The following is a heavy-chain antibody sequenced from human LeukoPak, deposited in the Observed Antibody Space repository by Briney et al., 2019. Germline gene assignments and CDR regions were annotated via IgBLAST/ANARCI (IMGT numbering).Heavy chain of an antibody. CDR2: IYYSGST. Sequence: SQTLSLTCTVSGGSISSGDYYWSWIRQPPGKGLEWIGYIYYSGSTYYNPSLKSRVTISVDTSKNQFSLKLNSVTAADTAVYYCARAHGSCSGGSCETWGQGTLVTVSS. CDR1: GGSISSGDYY. D-gene: IGHD2-15*01. CDR3: ARAHGSCSGGSCET. V-gene: IGHV4-30-4*08. J-gene: IGHJ4*02.